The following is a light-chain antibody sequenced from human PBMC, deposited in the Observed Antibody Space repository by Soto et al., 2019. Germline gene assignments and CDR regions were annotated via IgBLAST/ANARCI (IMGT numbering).Light chain of an antibody. V-gene: IGKV3-20*01. Sequence: IVLTQSPGTLSLSPGERATLSCSASQSVGSNFLAWYQQKRGQAPRILIYAASNRASGHPDRFSGSGSGSSCTLAISILEAKDFAVYYCQQYGSPPWAFGQGNRVQI. CDR3: QQYGSPPWA. CDR2: AAS. CDR1: QSVGSNF. J-gene: IGKJ1*01.